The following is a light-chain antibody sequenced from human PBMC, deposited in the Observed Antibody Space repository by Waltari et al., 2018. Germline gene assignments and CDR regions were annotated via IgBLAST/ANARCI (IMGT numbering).Light chain of an antibody. CDR1: SGHSNYA. CDR3: QTWDTGIWV. Sequence: QLVLTQSPSASASLGASVKLTCTLSSGHSNYAIAWHQQQPEKGPRFLMNLNSDGSHSRGDGISDRFSGSSSGSDRYLTISSLQSEDEADYYCQTWDTGIWVFGGGTKLTV. J-gene: IGLJ3*02. CDR2: LNSDGSH. V-gene: IGLV4-69*01.